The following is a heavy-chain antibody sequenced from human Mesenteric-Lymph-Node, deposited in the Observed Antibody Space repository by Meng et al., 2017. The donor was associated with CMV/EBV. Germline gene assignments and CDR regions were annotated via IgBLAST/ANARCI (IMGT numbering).Heavy chain of an antibody. V-gene: IGHV3-74*01. J-gene: IGHJ2*01. Sequence: ASGFTFSSYWMPWVRQAPGKGLVWVSRINSDGSSTSYADSVKGRFTISRDNAKNTLNLQMNSLRAEDTAVYYCVRVGEMIRSGYFDLWGRGTLVTVSS. CDR3: VRVGEMIRSGYFDL. CDR1: GFTFSSYW. CDR2: INSDGSST. D-gene: IGHD3-10*01.